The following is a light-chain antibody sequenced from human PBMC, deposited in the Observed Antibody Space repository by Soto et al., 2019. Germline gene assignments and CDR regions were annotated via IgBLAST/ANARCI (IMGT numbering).Light chain of an antibody. CDR3: QQYDNWPRT. CDR2: DAS. CDR1: QSVGSD. V-gene: IGKV3-15*01. Sequence: EKVMTQSPATLSVSPGERATLSCRASQSVGSDLAWYQQKPGQPPRLLIYDASTRATGIPSRLSGSGSGTEFTLTISSLKSEDFAVYYCQQYDNWPRTFGQGTKV. J-gene: IGKJ1*01.